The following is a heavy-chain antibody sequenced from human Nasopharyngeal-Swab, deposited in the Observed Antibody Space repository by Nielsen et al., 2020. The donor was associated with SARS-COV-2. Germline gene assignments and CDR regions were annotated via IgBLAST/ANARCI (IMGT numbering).Heavy chain of an antibody. CDR2: FDPEDGET. J-gene: IGHJ4*02. CDR3: ATPAPRQNLRFLEWWHWDQKYYSDY. D-gene: IGHD3-3*01. Sequence: ASVKVSCKVSGYTLTELSMHWVRQAPGKGLEWMGGFDPEDGETIYAQKFQGRVTMTEDTSTDTAYMELSSLRSEDTAVYYCATPAPRQNLRFLEWWHWDQKYYSDYWGQGTLVTVSS. V-gene: IGHV1-24*01. CDR1: GYTLTELS.